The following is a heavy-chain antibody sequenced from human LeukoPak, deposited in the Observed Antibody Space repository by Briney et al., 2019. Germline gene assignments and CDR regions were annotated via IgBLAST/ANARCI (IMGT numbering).Heavy chain of an antibody. V-gene: IGHV1-18*01. CDR1: GYTFTSYG. CDR2: ISAYNGNT. CDR3: ARGKSRHVVVVAANNWFDP. Sequence: AASVKVSCTASGYTFTSYGISWVRQAPGQGLEWMGWISAYNGNTNYAQKLQGRVTMTTDTSTSTAYMELRSLRSDDTAVYYCARGKSRHVVVVAANNWFDPWGQGTLVTVSS. D-gene: IGHD2-15*01. J-gene: IGHJ5*02.